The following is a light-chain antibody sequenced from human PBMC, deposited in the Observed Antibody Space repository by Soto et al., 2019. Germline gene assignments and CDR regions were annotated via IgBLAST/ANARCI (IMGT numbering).Light chain of an antibody. V-gene: IGKV1-5*03. Sequence: DIQMTQSPSTLFASVGDRVTITCRASQSISSWLAWYQQKPGKAPKLLIYKASSLESGVPSRFXGSGSGPEFTLTISSLQPDDFATYYCQQYNSYSPYTFGQGTKLEIK. CDR3: QQYNSYSPYT. CDR2: KAS. CDR1: QSISSW. J-gene: IGKJ2*01.